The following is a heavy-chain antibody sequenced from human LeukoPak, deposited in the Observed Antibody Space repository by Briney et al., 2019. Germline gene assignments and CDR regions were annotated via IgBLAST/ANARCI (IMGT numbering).Heavy chain of an antibody. CDR3: ARDGRSGWGSYYYYYYMDV. CDR1: GFTFSSYS. D-gene: IGHD6-19*01. Sequence: GGSLRLSCAASGFTFSSYSMNWVRQAPGKGLEWVSSISSSSSYIYYADSVKGRFTISRDNSKNTLYLQMNSLRAEDTAVYYCARDGRSGWGSYYYYYYMDVWGKGTTVTVSS. V-gene: IGHV3-21*01. J-gene: IGHJ6*03. CDR2: ISSSSSYI.